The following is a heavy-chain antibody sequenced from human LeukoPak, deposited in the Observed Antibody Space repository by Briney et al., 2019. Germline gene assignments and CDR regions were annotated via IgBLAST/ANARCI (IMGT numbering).Heavy chain of an antibody. D-gene: IGHD6-13*01. CDR3: AKSSSSWRDYYYYYMDV. J-gene: IGHJ6*03. Sequence: GGSLRLSCAASGFTFSSYGMHWVRQAPGKGLEWVAFIRYDGSNKYYADSVKGRFTISRDNSKNTLYLQMNSLRAEDTAVYYCAKSSSSWRDYYYYYMDVWGKGTTVTVSS. CDR1: GFTFSSYG. V-gene: IGHV3-30*02. CDR2: IRYDGSNK.